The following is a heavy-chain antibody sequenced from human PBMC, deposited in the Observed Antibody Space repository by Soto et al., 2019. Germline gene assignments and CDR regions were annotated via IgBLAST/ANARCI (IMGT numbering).Heavy chain of an antibody. CDR1: GGSISSGGYY. CDR2: IYYSGST. D-gene: IGHD4-17*01. V-gene: IGHV4-31*03. J-gene: IGHJ4*02. Sequence: SETLSLTCTVSGGSISSGGYYWSWIRQHPGKGLEWIGYIYYSGSTYYNPSLKSRVTISVDTSKNQFSLKLSSVTAADTAVYYCARTVTTSRRIDYWGQGTLVTVSS. CDR3: ARTVTTSRRIDY.